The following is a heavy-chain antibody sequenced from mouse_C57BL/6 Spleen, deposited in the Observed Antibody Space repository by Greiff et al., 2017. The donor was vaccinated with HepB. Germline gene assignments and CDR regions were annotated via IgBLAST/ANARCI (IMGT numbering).Heavy chain of an antibody. V-gene: IGHV1-64*01. J-gene: IGHJ4*01. Sequence: QVQLQQPGAELVKPGASVKLSCKASGYTFTSYWMHWVKQRPGQGLEWIGMIHPNSGSTNYNEKFKSKATLTVDKSSSTAYMQLSSPTSEDSAVYYCSREGDGYYAMDYWGQGTSVTVSS. CDR2: IHPNSGST. CDR1: GYTFTSYW. D-gene: IGHD2-3*01. CDR3: SREGDGYYAMDY.